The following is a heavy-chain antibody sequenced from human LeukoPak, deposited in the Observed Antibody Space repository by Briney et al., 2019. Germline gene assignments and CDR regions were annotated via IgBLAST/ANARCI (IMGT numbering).Heavy chain of an antibody. Sequence: PGGSLRLSCAASGFTFSSFWMRWVRQAPGKGLELVANIKQDGSEKYYVDSVQGRFTISRDNAKNSLYLQMNSPRVEDTAVYYCARRIVGPTSGGDYWGQGTPVTVSS. J-gene: IGHJ4*02. CDR1: GFTFSSFW. CDR2: IKQDGSEK. D-gene: IGHD1-26*01. V-gene: IGHV3-7*01. CDR3: ARRIVGPTSGGDY.